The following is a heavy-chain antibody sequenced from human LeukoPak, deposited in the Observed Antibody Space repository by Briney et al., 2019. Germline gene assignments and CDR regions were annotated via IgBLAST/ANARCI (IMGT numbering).Heavy chain of an antibody. CDR2: IYSGGST. V-gene: IGHV3-53*01. CDR3: ARADTVALHYYGMDV. CDR1: GFTVSSNY. Sequence: PGGSLRLSCAASGFTVSSNYMSWVRQAPEKGLEWVSVIYSGGSTYYADSVKGRFTISRDNSKNTLYLQMNSLRAEDTAVYYCARADTVALHYYGMDVWGQGTTVTVSS. D-gene: IGHD4-23*01. J-gene: IGHJ6*02.